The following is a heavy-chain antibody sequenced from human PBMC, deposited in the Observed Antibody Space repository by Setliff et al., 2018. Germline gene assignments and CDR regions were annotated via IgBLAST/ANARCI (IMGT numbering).Heavy chain of an antibody. D-gene: IGHD4-17*01. CDR3: ARLDYGSPAEY. Sequence: LRLSCAASGFTFSSYGMHWVRQAPGKGLEWVAVIYHDGGNKYYADSVKGRFTISRDNSKNTLYLQMSSLRSEDTAVYYCARLDYGSPAEYWGQGTLVTVSS. CDR1: GFTFSSYG. V-gene: IGHV3-33*01. J-gene: IGHJ4*02. CDR2: IYHDGGNK.